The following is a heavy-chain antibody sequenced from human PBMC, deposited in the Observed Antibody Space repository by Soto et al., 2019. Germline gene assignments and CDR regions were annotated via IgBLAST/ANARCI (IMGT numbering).Heavy chain of an antibody. CDR2: IYYSGST. J-gene: IGHJ6*03. V-gene: IGHV4-59*08. Sequence: SETLSLTCTVSGGSISSYYWSWIRQPPGKGLEWIGYIYYSGSTNYNPSLKSRVTISVDTSKNQFSLELSSVTAADTAVYYCAGQEFYGSGSYYSDPTYYYYMDVWGKGTTVTVSS. CDR1: GGSISSYY. D-gene: IGHD3-10*01. CDR3: AGQEFYGSGSYYSDPTYYYYMDV.